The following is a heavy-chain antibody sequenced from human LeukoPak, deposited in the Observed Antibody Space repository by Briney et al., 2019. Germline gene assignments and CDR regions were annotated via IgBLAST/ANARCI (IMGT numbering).Heavy chain of an antibody. CDR3: ATTIPRKDNYGDYGYYFDY. D-gene: IGHD4-17*01. V-gene: IGHV1-24*01. J-gene: IGHJ4*02. CDR2: FDPEDGET. Sequence: GASVKVSCKVSGYTLTELSMHWVRQAPGKGLEWMGGFDPEDGETIYAQKFQGRVTMTEDTSTDTAYMELSSLRSEDTAVYYCATTIPRKDNYGDYGYYFDYWGQGTLVTVSS. CDR1: GYTLTELS.